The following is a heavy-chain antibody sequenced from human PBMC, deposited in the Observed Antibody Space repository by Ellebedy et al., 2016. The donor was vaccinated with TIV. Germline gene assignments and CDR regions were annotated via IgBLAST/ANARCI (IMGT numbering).Heavy chain of an antibody. D-gene: IGHD3-3*01. CDR3: ARWSVSSYHYGLDV. CDR2: IYWDDDK. J-gene: IGHJ6*02. V-gene: IGHV2-5*02. CDR1: GFSLTTSGMG. Sequence: SGPTLVXPTQTLTLTCTFSGFSLTTSGMGVGWIRQPPGKALEWLALIYWDDDKRYSPSLKSRLTINKDTSKNQVVLKMTNMDPVDTGTYYCARWSVSSYHYGLDVWGQGTTVTVSS.